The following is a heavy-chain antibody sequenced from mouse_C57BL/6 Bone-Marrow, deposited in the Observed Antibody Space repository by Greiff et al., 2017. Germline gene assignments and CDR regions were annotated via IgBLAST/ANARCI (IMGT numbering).Heavy chain of an antibody. CDR2: ISDVGSYT. Sequence: EVKLVASGGGLVKPGGSLKLSCAASGFTFSSYAMSLVRQTPEQRLEWVATISDVGSYTYYPDNVTGRFTISRDNDKNNLYLQMSHLKSEDTAMYYCARDDVVSHFDYWGQGTTLTVSS. CDR1: GFTFSSYA. CDR3: ARDDVVSHFDY. V-gene: IGHV5-4*01. D-gene: IGHD1-1*01. J-gene: IGHJ2*01.